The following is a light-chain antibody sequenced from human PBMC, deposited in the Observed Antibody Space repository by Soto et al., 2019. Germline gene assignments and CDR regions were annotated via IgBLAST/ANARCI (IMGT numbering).Light chain of an antibody. V-gene: IGKV1-9*01. CDR2: EVF. J-gene: IGKJ5*01. CDR3: QHLNSYPIT. Sequence: IQLTQFPSSLSASVGDRFTITCRASQGVSSHLAWHQQKPGKAPKLLIYEVFTLQSGVPSRFSGSGSGTDFTLTISSLQPEDFATYYCQHLNSYPITFGQGTRLEIK. CDR1: QGVSSH.